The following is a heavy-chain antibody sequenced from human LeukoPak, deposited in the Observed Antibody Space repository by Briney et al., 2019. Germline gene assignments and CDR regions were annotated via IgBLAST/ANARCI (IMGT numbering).Heavy chain of an antibody. V-gene: IGHV1-69*05. Sequence: ASVKVSCKASGGTFSSYAISWVRQAPGQGLEWMGGIIPIFGTANYAQKFQGRVTITTDESTSTAYMELSSLRSEDTAVYYCARTFYGSGSYYFYYFDYWGQGTLVTVSS. J-gene: IGHJ4*02. D-gene: IGHD3-10*01. CDR2: IIPIFGTA. CDR1: GGTFSSYA. CDR3: ARTFYGSGSYYFYYFDY.